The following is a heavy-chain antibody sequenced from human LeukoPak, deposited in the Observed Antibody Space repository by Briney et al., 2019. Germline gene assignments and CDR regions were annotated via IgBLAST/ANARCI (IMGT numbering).Heavy chain of an antibody. CDR1: GYIFTGYY. CDR2: INPNSGDT. J-gene: IGHJ5*02. D-gene: IGHD3-3*01. Sequence: ASVKVSCKASGYIFTGYYMHWVRQAPGQGLEWMGWINPNSGDTNYAQKFQGRVTMTRDTSISTAYMELSRLRSDDTAVYYCARASFWESPVNWFDPWGQGTLVIVSS. V-gene: IGHV1-2*02. CDR3: ARASFWESPVNWFDP.